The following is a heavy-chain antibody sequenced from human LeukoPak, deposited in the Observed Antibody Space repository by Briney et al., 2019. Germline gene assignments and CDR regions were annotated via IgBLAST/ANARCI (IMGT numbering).Heavy chain of an antibody. CDR1: GGTFSSYA. D-gene: IGHD3-22*01. Sequence: GASVKVSCEASGGTFSSYAISWVRQAPGQGLEWMGRIIPILGIANYAQKFQGRVTITADKSTSTAYMELSSLRSEDTAVYYCARAPYYYDSSGYSYWGQGTLVTVCS. CDR3: ARAPYYYDSSGYSY. V-gene: IGHV1-69*04. CDR2: IIPILGIA. J-gene: IGHJ4*02.